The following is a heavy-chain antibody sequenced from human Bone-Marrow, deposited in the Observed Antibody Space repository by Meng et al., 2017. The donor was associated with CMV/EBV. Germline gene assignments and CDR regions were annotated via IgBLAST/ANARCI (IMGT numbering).Heavy chain of an antibody. V-gene: IGHV4-59*01. CDR2: IYYSGST. J-gene: IGHJ4*02. CDR3: ASYICCMEGLDY. Sequence: SETLSLTCTVSGGSISSYYWSWIRQPPGKGLEWIGYIYYSGSTNYNPSLKSRVTISVYTSKTQFAPKLSSVTAADPAVYYCASYICCMEGLDYWGQGTMVTVSS. D-gene: IGHD3-9*01. CDR1: GGSISSYY.